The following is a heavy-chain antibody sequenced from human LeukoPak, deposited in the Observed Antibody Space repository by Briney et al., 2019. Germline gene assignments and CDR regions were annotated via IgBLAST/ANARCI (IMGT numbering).Heavy chain of an antibody. Sequence: SETLSLXCTVSGGSISNSNYYWGWVRQPRGKGLEWFGTIYYSGNTYYTPSLKSRVTISVDTSKNPFSLRLSSVTAADTAVYFCMRHEEEDGYNAKPFDFWGQGTLVTVSS. CDR1: GGSISNSNYY. V-gene: IGHV4-39*01. D-gene: IGHD5-24*01. J-gene: IGHJ4*02. CDR3: MRHEEEDGYNAKPFDF. CDR2: IYYSGNT.